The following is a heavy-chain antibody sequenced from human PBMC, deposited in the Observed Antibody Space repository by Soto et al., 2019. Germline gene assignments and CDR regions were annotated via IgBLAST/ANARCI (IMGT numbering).Heavy chain of an antibody. CDR2: IYHSGST. Sequence: QVQLQESGPGLVKPSGTLSLTCAVSGGSISSSNWWSWVRQPPGKGLEWIGEIYHSGSTNYNPSLKGRVTISVDKSKNQFSLKLSSVTAADTAVYYCARTSITMIVTIGAFDIWGQGTMVTVSS. V-gene: IGHV4-4*02. CDR3: ARTSITMIVTIGAFDI. CDR1: GGSISSSNW. J-gene: IGHJ3*02. D-gene: IGHD3-22*01.